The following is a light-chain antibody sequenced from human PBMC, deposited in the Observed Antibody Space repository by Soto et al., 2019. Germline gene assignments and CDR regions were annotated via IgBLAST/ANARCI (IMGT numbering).Light chain of an antibody. CDR3: QQRSNWPPLT. CDR2: DAS. Sequence: EIVLTQSPATLSLSPGDSATLSCRARQTVSSYLAWYQQKPGQAPRLLIYDASNRATGIPARFSGSGSGTDFTLTISSLEPEDFAVYYCQQRSNWPPLTFGGGTKVEIK. CDR1: QTVSSY. J-gene: IGKJ4*01. V-gene: IGKV3-11*01.